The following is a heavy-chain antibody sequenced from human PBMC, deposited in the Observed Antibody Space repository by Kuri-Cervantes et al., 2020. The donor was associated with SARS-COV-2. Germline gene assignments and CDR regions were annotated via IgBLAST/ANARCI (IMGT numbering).Heavy chain of an antibody. D-gene: IGHD3-3*01. CDR1: GGSISSYY. Sequence: ESLKISCTVSGGSISSYYWSWIRQPPGKGLEWIGYIYYSGSTNYNPSLKSQVTISVDTSKNQFSLKLSSVTAADTAVYYCARHIPYYDFWSGYYDAFDIWGQGTMVTVSS. J-gene: IGHJ3*02. V-gene: IGHV4-59*08. CDR3: ARHIPYYDFWSGYYDAFDI. CDR2: IYYSGST.